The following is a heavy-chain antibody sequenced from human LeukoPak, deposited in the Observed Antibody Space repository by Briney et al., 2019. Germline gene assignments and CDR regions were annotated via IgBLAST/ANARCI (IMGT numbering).Heavy chain of an antibody. CDR3: ARDGPPINYYDSSGYFDP. CDR2: IYTSGST. V-gene: IGHV4-61*02. Sequence: SETLSLTCTVSGGSISSGSYYWSWIRQPAGKGLEWIGRIYTSGSTNYNPSLKSRVTISVDTSKNQFSLKLSSVTAADTAVYYCARDGPPINYYDSSGYFDPWGQGTLVTVSS. CDR1: GGSISSGSYY. D-gene: IGHD3-22*01. J-gene: IGHJ5*02.